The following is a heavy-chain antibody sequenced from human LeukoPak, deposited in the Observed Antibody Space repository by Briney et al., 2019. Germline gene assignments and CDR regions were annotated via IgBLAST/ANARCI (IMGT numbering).Heavy chain of an antibody. Sequence: GGCLRLSCAASGFTVSSNYMSWVRQAPGKGLEWVSVIYSGGSTYYADSVKGRFTISRDNSKNTLYLQMNSLRAEDTAVYYCARDPGIVGATAAFDYWGQGTLVTVSS. CDR3: ARDPGIVGATAAFDY. CDR2: IYSGGST. CDR1: GFTVSSNY. D-gene: IGHD1-26*01. V-gene: IGHV3-66*01. J-gene: IGHJ4*02.